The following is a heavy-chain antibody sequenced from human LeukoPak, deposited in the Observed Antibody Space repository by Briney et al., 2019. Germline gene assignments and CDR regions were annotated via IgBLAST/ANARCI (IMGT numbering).Heavy chain of an antibody. D-gene: IGHD3-10*01. CDR1: GYTFTGYY. CDR2: MNPNSGNT. V-gene: IGHV1-8*02. CDR3: ARGQTAYGSGSFDY. Sequence: RASVKVSCKASGYTFTGYYMHWVRQAPGQGLEWMGWMNPNSGNTGYAQKFQGRVTMTRNTSISTAYMELSSLRSEDTAVYYCARGQTAYGSGSFDYWGQGTLVTVSS. J-gene: IGHJ4*02.